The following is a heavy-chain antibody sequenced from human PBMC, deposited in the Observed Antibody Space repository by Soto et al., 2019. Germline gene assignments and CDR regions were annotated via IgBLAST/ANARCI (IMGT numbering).Heavy chain of an antibody. CDR1: GFTFRSYG. CDR2: ISSDGSKQ. Sequence: GGSLRLSCVASGFTFRSYGIHWVRQAPGKGLGWVAVISSDGSKQYYADSLKGRFTISRDNSKNTLYLQMDSLRPEDTAVYYCAKEITVAGDFDYWGHGTLVTVSS. CDR3: AKEITVAGDFDY. D-gene: IGHD6-19*01. J-gene: IGHJ4*01. V-gene: IGHV3-30*18.